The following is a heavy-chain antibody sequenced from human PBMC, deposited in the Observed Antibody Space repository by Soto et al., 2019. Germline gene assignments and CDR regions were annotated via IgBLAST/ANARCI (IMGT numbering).Heavy chain of an antibody. V-gene: IGHV3-66*01. Sequence: EVQVVESGGGLVQPGGSLRLSCAASGFTVSGDYMSWVRQAPGKGLEWVSVIYSGGSTYYADSVKGRFTISRDNSNNTVSLQMNSLRAEDTAVYYCARDRRGYWYFDLWGRGTLVTISS. CDR3: ARDRRGYWYFDL. J-gene: IGHJ2*01. D-gene: IGHD3-10*01. CDR2: IYSGGST. CDR1: GFTVSGDY.